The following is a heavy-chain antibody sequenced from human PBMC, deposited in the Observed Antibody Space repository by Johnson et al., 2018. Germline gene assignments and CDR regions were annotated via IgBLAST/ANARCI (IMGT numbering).Heavy chain of an antibody. V-gene: IGHV3-74*02. CDR2: INGGGSST. D-gene: IGHD2-15*01. Sequence: VQLVESGGGLVQPGGSLRLSCAASGFTFSGYWMHWVRQAPGKGLVWVSRINGGGSSTTYADSVKGRFPISRDNAKDTLYLQMSSLRAEDTAVYYCAKASSPDYCSGGSCYADVAFDIWGQGTMVTVSS. J-gene: IGHJ3*02. CDR3: AKASSPDYCSGGSCYADVAFDI. CDR1: GFTFSGYW.